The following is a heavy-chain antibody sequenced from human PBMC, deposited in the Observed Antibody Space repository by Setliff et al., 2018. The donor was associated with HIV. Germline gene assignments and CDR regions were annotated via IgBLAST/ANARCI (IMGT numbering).Heavy chain of an antibody. CDR1: GFTFSSYC. J-gene: IGHJ4*02. D-gene: IGHD2-15*01. CDR2: ISYGSTYI. V-gene: IGHV3-21*01. Sequence: SLRLSCVASGFTFSSYCMDWFRQAPGKGLEWVSSISYGSTYIYQSDSVRGRFTISRDDAKKSLYLQTNSLRAEDTAVYYCARNSYFFDSWGQGTLVTVSS. CDR3: ARNSYFFDS.